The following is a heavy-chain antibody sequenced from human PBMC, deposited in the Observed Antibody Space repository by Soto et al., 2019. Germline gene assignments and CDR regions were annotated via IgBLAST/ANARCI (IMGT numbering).Heavy chain of an antibody. Sequence: VQLVESGGDLVQPGGSLRLSCGVSGFIFSDYWMSWVRQAPGKGLEWVATIREDGGAKYYVDSVKGRFTISRDNARNSLFLQMNGLGVEDTAVSYCASPSTSGTTDCWGQGTLVTVSS. CDR2: IREDGGAK. CDR3: ASPSTSGTTDC. V-gene: IGHV3-7*01. J-gene: IGHJ4*02. CDR1: GFIFSDYW. D-gene: IGHD1-26*01.